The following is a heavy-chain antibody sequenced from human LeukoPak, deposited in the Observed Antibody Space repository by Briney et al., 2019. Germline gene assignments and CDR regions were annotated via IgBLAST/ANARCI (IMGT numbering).Heavy chain of an antibody. J-gene: IGHJ5*02. CDR3: ARALRQQLVTGWFDP. CDR1: GGSTTTGGYY. CDR2: ISYSGTT. D-gene: IGHD6-13*01. Sequence: SETLSLTCTVSGGSTTTGGYYWSWIRQHPGKGLGWIGYISYSGTTYYNPSLKSRVTISVDTSKNQFSLRLTSVTAADTAVYYCARALRQQLVTGWFDPWGQGTLVTVSS. V-gene: IGHV4-31*03.